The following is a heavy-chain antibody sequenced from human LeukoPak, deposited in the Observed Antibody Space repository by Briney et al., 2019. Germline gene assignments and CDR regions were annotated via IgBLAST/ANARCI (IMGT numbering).Heavy chain of an antibody. CDR2: ISAYNRNT. CDR1: GYTFTSYG. Sequence: ASVKVSCKASGYTFTSYGISWVRQAPGQGLEWMGWISAYNRNTNYAQKLQGRVTMTTDTSTSTAYMELRSLRSDDTAVYYCARDARFGELWHLDYWGQGTLVTVSS. V-gene: IGHV1-18*01. CDR3: ARDARFGELWHLDY. D-gene: IGHD3-10*01. J-gene: IGHJ4*02.